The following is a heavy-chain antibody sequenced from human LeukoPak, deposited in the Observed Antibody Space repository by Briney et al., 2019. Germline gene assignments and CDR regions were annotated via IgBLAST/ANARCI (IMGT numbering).Heavy chain of an antibody. D-gene: IGHD5-24*01. J-gene: IGHJ2*01. V-gene: IGHV4-34*01. Sequence: SETLSLTCAVYVGSFSGYYWSWIRRPPGKGLEWIGEINHSGSTNYNPSLKSRVTISVDTSKNQFSLMLSSVTAADTAVYFCARGRRDGYNGPWYLDLWGRGTLVTVSS. CDR1: VGSFSGYY. CDR2: INHSGST. CDR3: ARGRRDGYNGPWYLDL.